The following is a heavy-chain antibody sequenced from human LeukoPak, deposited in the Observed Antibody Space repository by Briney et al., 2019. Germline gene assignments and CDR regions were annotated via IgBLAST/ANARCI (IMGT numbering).Heavy chain of an antibody. D-gene: IGHD3-10*01. V-gene: IGHV1-46*01. J-gene: IGHJ4*02. CDR1: GYTFTGYY. CDR3: AREWGPGSSWYFDF. CDR2: INSGDGGT. Sequence: ASVRVSCKASGYTFTGYYMHWVRQAPGQGLEWMGAINSGDGGTTLPQKFQGRITLTRDTSTNTVYMELSSLRSEDTAIYYCAREWGPGSSWYFDFWGQGTVVTVSS.